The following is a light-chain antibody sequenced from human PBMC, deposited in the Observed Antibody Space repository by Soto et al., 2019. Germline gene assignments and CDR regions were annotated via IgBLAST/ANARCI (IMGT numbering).Light chain of an antibody. V-gene: IGKV1-9*01. J-gene: IGKJ1*01. CDR1: QGISSF. CDR3: QQYYSTPWT. Sequence: DIQLTQSPSFLSASVGDRVTITCRASQGISSFLAWYQQKLGQAPKLLIYAASTLESGVSLRFSGSGSGTEFTLTISSLQPEDVAVYYCQQYYSTPWTFGQGTKVEIK. CDR2: AAS.